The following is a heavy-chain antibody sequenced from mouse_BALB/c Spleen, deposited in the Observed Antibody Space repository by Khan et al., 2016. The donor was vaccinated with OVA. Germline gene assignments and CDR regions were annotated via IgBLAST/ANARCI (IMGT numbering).Heavy chain of an antibody. D-gene: IGHD1-1*01. CDR2: ISYSGNA. V-gene: IGHV3-8*02. Sequence: EVQLQESGPSLVKPSQTLSLTCYVTGDSITSGYWNWIRKFLGNKLEYMGYISYSGNAYYHPSLKSRIPITRDTSKHPYYLLLHSVTTEDTATYFCACELRGFAYWGQGTLVTVSA. J-gene: IGHJ3*01. CDR1: GDSITSGY. CDR3: ACELRGFAY.